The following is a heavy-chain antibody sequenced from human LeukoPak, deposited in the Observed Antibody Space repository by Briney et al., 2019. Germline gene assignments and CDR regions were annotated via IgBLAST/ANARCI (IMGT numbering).Heavy chain of an antibody. V-gene: IGHV5-51*01. D-gene: IGHD6-13*01. CDR2: IYPGDSGT. Sequence: GESLKISCKGSGYSFTSYWIDWVRQMPGKGLEWIGIIYPGDSGTIYSPSFQGQVTISADKSISNAYLQWSSLKASDTDMYYCARERGMAGDADAFDIWGQGTMVTVSS. CDR3: ARERGMAGDADAFDI. CDR1: GYSFTSYW. J-gene: IGHJ3*02.